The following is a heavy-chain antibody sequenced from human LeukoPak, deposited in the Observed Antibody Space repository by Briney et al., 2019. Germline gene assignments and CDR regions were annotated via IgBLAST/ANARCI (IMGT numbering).Heavy chain of an antibody. CDR1: VGSISSYY. V-gene: IGHV4-59*01. J-gene: IGHJ6*03. CDR2: IYYSGST. Sequence: SGTLSLTCTVSVGSISSYYWSWIRQPPGKGLEWIGYIYYSGSTNYNPSLKSRVTISVDTSKNQFSLKLSSVTAADTAVYYCARVYSSGWYYYYYVDVWGKGTTVTVSS. CDR3: ARVYSSGWYYYYYVDV. D-gene: IGHD6-19*01.